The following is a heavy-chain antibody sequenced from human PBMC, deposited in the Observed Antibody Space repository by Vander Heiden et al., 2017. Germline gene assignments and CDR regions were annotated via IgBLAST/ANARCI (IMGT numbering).Heavy chain of an antibody. CDR1: GFTFSSYG. CDR2: IWYDGSNK. Sequence: QVQLVESGGGVVQPGRSVRLPCAASGFTFSSYGMHWVRQAPGKGLEWVAVIWYDGSNKYYADSVKGRFTISRDNSKNTLYLQMNSVRAEDTAVYYCARDGEYSYGWEFDYWGQGTLVTVSS. J-gene: IGHJ4*02. CDR3: ARDGEYSYGWEFDY. V-gene: IGHV3-33*01. D-gene: IGHD5-18*01.